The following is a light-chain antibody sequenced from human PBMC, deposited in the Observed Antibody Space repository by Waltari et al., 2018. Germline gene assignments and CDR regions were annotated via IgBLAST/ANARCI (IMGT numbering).Light chain of an antibody. J-gene: IGKJ3*01. CDR3: QKYNSAPXX. CDR2: AXX. CDR1: QGISNY. V-gene: IGKV1-27*01. Sequence: DXXMTQSPSSLSASVGDRVTITCRASQGISNYLAWYQQKPGKVPKLLIXAXXXXQSXVPSRFSGSGSGTDFTLTISSLXPXXVATYYCQKYNSAPXXFXXGXXXDIK.